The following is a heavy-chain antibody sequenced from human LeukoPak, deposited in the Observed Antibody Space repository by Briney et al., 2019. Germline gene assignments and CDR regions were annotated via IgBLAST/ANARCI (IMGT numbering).Heavy chain of an antibody. CDR1: GFTFSSYA. D-gene: IGHD2-15*01. CDR2: ISYDGSNK. V-gene: IGHV3-30*04. Sequence: GGSLRLSCAASGFTFSSYAMHWVRQAPGKGLEWVAVISYDGSNKYYADSVKGRFTISRDNSKNTLYLQMNSLRAEDTAVYYCVRDGGLHTNFDYWGQGTLVTVSS. J-gene: IGHJ4*02. CDR3: VRDGGLHTNFDY.